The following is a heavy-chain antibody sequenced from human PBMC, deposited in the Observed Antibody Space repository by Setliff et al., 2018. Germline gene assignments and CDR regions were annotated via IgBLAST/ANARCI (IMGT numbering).Heavy chain of an antibody. CDR2: ISYSGIT. Sequence: KPSETLSLTCNVSGASVSSHYWDWIRQPPGKGLEWIGFISYSGITTYNVSLKSRVSISVDTSKNQLSLTLSSVTAADTALYYCARGGGSYYEGYFDYWGQGTLVTVSS. CDR1: GASVSSHY. D-gene: IGHD1-26*01. V-gene: IGHV4-59*02. CDR3: ARGGGSYYEGYFDY. J-gene: IGHJ4*02.